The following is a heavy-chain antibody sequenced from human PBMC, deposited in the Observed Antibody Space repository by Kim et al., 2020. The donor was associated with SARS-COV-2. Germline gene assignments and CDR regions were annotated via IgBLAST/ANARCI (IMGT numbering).Heavy chain of an antibody. J-gene: IGHJ4*02. CDR1: GFTFSSYA. CDR2: ISGSGGST. D-gene: IGHD3-22*01. CDR3: SKSLSVYYYDSSGGFDY. V-gene: IGHV3-23*01. Sequence: GGSLRLSCAASGFTFSSYAMSWVRQAPGKGLEWVSAISGSGGSTKYADSVKGRFTTSRDNTKNTLYLQMNSLRAEDTAVYYCSKSLSVYYYDSSGGFDYWGQGTLVTVSS.